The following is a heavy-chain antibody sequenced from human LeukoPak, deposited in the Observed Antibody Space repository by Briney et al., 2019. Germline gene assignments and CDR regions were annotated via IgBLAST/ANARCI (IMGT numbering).Heavy chain of an antibody. J-gene: IGHJ5*02. CDR1: GFTFSSYA. Sequence: GGSLRLSCAASGFTFSSYAMSWVRQAPGKGLEWVSAISGSGGSTYYADSVKGRFTISRDNSKNTLYLQMNSLRAEDTAVYYCARWYSRGRWFDPWGQGTLVTVSS. D-gene: IGHD6-19*01. CDR2: ISGSGGST. V-gene: IGHV3-23*01. CDR3: ARWYSRGRWFDP.